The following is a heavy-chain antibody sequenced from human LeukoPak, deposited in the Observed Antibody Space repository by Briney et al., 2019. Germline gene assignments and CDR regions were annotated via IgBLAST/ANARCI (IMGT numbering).Heavy chain of an antibody. CDR2: IIPIFGTA. CDR1: GGTFSSYA. D-gene: IGHD3-9*01. Sequence: ASVKVPCKASGGTFSSYAISWVRQAPGQGLEWMGGIIPIFGTANYAQKFQGRVTITADESTSTAYMELSSLRSEDTAVYYCARQYSDILTGYHRGELYWYFDLWGRGTLVTVSS. CDR3: ARQYSDILTGYHRGELYWYFDL. V-gene: IGHV1-69*13. J-gene: IGHJ2*01.